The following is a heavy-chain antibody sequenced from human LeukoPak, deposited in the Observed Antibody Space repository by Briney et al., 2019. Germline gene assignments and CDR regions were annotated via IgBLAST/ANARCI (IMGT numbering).Heavy chain of an antibody. CDR2: IWYDGSNK. Sequence: GGSLRLSCAASGSTFSSYGMHWVRQAPGKGLEWVAVIWYDGSNKYYADSVKGRFTISRDNSKNTLYLQMNSLRAEDTAVYYCARGGGHYGSGSFYWGQGTLVTVSS. CDR1: GSTFSSYG. V-gene: IGHV3-33*01. D-gene: IGHD3-10*01. CDR3: ARGGGHYGSGSFY. J-gene: IGHJ4*02.